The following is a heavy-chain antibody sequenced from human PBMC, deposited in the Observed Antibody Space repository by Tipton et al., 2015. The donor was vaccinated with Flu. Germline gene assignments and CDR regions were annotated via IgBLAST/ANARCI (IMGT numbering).Heavy chain of an antibody. J-gene: IGHJ4*02. V-gene: IGHV3-49*04. Sequence: SLRLSCSTSGFTFGDYPMNWVRQAPGKGLEWVGFIRSNSFGGTAQYAASVKGRFTISRDDSKGIAYLQMTSLITEDTAVYYCTRRGRDVLVTHLYVYWGQGTLVTVSS. D-gene: IGHD2-8*02. CDR3: TRRGRDVLVTHLYVY. CDR2: IRSNSFGGTA. CDR1: GFTFGDYP.